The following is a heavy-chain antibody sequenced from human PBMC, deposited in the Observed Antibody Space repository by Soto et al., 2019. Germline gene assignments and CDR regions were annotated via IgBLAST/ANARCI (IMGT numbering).Heavy chain of an antibody. CDR3: ARVAYNNGWIFDY. CDR2: IKQDGSEK. J-gene: IGHJ4*01. CDR1: GFTFSIYG. V-gene: IGHV3-7*01. D-gene: IGHD6-19*01. Sequence: GGSLILSWAASGFTFSIYGMSWVRHAPGKGLEWVANIKQDGSEKYYMESVKGRFTMSRDNVENSLYLQMNSLRAEGTAVYFCARVAYNNGWIFDYWGQGTLVTVSS.